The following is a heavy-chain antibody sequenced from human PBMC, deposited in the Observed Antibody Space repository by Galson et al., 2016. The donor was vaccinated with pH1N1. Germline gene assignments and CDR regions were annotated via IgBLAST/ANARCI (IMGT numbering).Heavy chain of an antibody. CDR3: ARGKENRSSTLDY. Sequence: SLRLSCAASGFTVSSTYMYWVRQSPGKGLECVSIIYSSGFTYYADSVKGRFSISRDKSKNTLYLQMSSLRAEDTAVYYCARGKENRSSTLDYWGQGTLVTVSS. V-gene: IGHV3-53*01. CDR1: GFTVSSTY. CDR2: IYSSGFT. J-gene: IGHJ4*02. D-gene: IGHD1-1*01.